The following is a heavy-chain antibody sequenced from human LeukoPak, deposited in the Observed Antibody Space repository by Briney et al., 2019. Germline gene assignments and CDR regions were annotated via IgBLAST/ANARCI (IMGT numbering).Heavy chain of an antibody. CDR3: AKDPAALLWFGELSPVDY. Sequence: GGSLRLSCAASGFTFTSYSMNWVRQAPGKGLEWVSTISGGGGSTYYADSVKGRFTISRDNSKNTLYLQMNSLRAEDTAVYYCAKDPAALLWFGELSPVDYWGQGTLVTVSS. CDR2: ISGGGGST. CDR1: GFTFTSYS. D-gene: IGHD3-10*01. J-gene: IGHJ4*02. V-gene: IGHV3-23*01.